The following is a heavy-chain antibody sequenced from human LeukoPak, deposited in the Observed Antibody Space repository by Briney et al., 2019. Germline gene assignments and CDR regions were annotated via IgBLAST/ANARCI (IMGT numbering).Heavy chain of an antibody. CDR2: IFYSGST. CDR1: GGSVSTGTYF. V-gene: IGHV4-61*01. D-gene: IGHD2-2*01. J-gene: IGHJ6*02. Sequence: SETLSLTCTVSGGSVSTGTYFWSWIRQPPGKGLEWIGEIFYSGSTNYNPSLKSRVTISVDTSKNQFSLKLSSVTAADTAVFYCARGGSSTSPYYYYGMDVWGQGTTVTVSS. CDR3: ARGGSSTSPYYYYGMDV.